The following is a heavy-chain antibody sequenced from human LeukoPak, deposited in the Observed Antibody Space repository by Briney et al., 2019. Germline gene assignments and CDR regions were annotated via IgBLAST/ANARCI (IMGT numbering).Heavy chain of an antibody. V-gene: IGHV3-48*04. J-gene: IGHJ6*03. Sequence: GGSLRLSCAASGFTFSSYGMHWVRQAPGKGLEWVSYISSSGSTIYYADSVKGRFTISRDNAKNSLYLQMNSLRAEDTAVYYCARSSSGSYYGFYYYYYYMDVWGKGTTVTISS. CDR1: GFTFSSYG. CDR2: ISSSGSTI. CDR3: ARSSSGSYYGFYYYYYYMDV. D-gene: IGHD1-26*01.